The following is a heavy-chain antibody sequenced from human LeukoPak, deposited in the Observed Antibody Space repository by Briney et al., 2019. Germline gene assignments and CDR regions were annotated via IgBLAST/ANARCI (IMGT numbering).Heavy chain of an antibody. J-gene: IGHJ6*04. CDR3: ADSNGGVSNGMDV. V-gene: IGHV1-69*13. D-gene: IGHD2-21*01. CDR2: IIPIFGTA. Sequence: SVKVSCKASGGTFSSYAISWVRQAPGQGLEWMGGIIPIFGTANYAQKFQGRVTITADESTSTAYMELSSLRSGDTAVYYCADSNGGVSNGMDVWGKGTTVTVSS. CDR1: GGTFSSYA.